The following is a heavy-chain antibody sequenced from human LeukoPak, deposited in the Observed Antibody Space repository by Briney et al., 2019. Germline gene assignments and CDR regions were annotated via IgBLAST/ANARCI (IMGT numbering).Heavy chain of an antibody. CDR2: ISGSGGST. D-gene: IGHD3-10*01. Sequence: GGSLRLSCAASGFTFSSYDMNWVRQAPGKGLELVSGISGSGGSTYYADSVKGRFTISRDNSKNTLYVQMNSLRAEDTAVYYCAKDRLLWFGEFRNWFDPWGQGTLVTVSS. CDR3: AKDRLLWFGEFRNWFDP. V-gene: IGHV3-23*01. CDR1: GFTFSSYD. J-gene: IGHJ5*02.